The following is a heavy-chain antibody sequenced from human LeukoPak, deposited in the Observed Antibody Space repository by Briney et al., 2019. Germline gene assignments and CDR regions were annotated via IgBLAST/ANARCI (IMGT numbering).Heavy chain of an antibody. CDR2: ISGSGGST. V-gene: IGHV3-23*01. Sequence: GGSLRLSCAASGFTFSSYAMSWVRQAPGKGLEWVSAISGSGGSTYYADSVKGRFTISRDNSKNTLYLQMNSLRAEDTAVYYCAKDRAYYYDSSGYYFDYWGQGTLVTVSS. CDR3: AKDRAYYYDSSGYYFDY. J-gene: IGHJ4*02. D-gene: IGHD3-22*01. CDR1: GFTFSSYA.